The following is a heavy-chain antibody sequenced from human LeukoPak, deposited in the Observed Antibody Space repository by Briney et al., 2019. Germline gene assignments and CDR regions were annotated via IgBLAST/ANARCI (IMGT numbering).Heavy chain of an antibody. D-gene: IGHD3-3*01. Sequence: GESLKISCKGSGYSFTSYWIGWVRQMPGKGLEWMGIIYPGDSDTRYSPSFQGQVTISADKSISTAYLQWSSLKASDTAMYCCAARDVLHYDFWSGYLTPVDYWGQGTLVTVSS. CDR1: GYSFTSYW. J-gene: IGHJ4*02. CDR2: IYPGDSDT. CDR3: AARDVLHYDFWSGYLTPVDY. V-gene: IGHV5-51*01.